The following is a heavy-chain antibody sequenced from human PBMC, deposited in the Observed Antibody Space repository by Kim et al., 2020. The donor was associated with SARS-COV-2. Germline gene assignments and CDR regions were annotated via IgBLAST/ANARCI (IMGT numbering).Heavy chain of an antibody. J-gene: IGHJ4*02. CDR3: ARRPIAAAGTGDY. D-gene: IGHD6-13*01. Sequence: YNPSLKSRVTIAVETSKNRFSLKLSSVTAAETAVYYCARRPIAAAGTGDYWGQGTLVTVSS. V-gene: IGHV4-39*01.